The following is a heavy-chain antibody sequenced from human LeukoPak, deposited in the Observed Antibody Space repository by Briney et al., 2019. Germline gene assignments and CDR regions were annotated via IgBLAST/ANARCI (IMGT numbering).Heavy chain of an antibody. CDR3: ARDRGIDDPKDS. J-gene: IGHJ5*02. CDR1: RFTFSSYG. Sequence: GGSLGLSCAASRFTFSSYGMHWVSQAPGKGLEWVAVIWHDGRNKYYADSVKGRFTVSRDNSKNTLSLQMDSLRADDTAAYYCARDRGIDDPKDSWGQGTLVTVSS. V-gene: IGHV3-33*01. D-gene: IGHD6-13*01. CDR2: IWHDGRNK.